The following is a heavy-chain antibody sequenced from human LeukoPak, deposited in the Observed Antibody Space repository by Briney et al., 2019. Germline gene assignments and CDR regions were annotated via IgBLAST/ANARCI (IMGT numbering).Heavy chain of an antibody. CDR3: TLPLRDVFDI. J-gene: IGHJ3*02. V-gene: IGHV3-66*01. CDR1: GFTVSSNY. Sequence: GGSLRLSCADSGFTVSSNYMRWVRQAPGKGLEWVSVIYSGGSTHYADSVKGRFTISRDNSKNTLYLQMNSLRAEDTAVYYCTLPLRDVFDIWGQGTMVTVSS. CDR2: IYSGGST.